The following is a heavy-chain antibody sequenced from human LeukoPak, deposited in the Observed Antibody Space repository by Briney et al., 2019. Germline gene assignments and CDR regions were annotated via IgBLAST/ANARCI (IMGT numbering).Heavy chain of an antibody. V-gene: IGHV1-69*02. Sequence: ASVKVSCKASGGTFSSYTISWVRQAPGQGLEWMGRIIPILGIANYAQKFQGRVTITADKSTSTAYMELSSLRSEDTAVYYCARLPAARVVRGVYWGQGTLVNGSS. CDR3: ARLPAARVVRGVY. D-gene: IGHD5-18*01. J-gene: IGHJ4*02. CDR1: GGTFSSYT. CDR2: IIPILGIA.